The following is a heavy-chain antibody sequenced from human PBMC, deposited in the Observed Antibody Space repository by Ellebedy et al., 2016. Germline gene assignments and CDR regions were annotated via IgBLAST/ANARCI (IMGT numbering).Heavy chain of an antibody. Sequence: ASVKVSCKASGYTLTSYYIHWVRQAPGQGLEWMGIINPSGGSTNYAQMFQGRVTMTRDTSTSTVHMELSSLTSEDTALYYCARGDTYCGGDCPLLDYWGQGTLVTVSS. D-gene: IGHD2-21*02. CDR3: ARGDTYCGGDCPLLDY. CDR1: GYTLTSYY. J-gene: IGHJ4*02. V-gene: IGHV1-46*01. CDR2: INPSGGST.